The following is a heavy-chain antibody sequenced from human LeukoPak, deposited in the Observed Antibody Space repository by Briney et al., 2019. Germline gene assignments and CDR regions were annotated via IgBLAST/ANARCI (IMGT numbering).Heavy chain of an antibody. CDR3: AGSSGWFFRRNPKRYYFDY. Sequence: GGSLRLSCAASGLTFSSYGMHWVRQAPGKGLEWVAVIWYDGSNKYYADSVKGRFTISRDNAKNSLYLQMNSLRAEDTAVYYCAGSSGWFFRRNPKRYYFDYWGQGTLVTVSS. D-gene: IGHD6-19*01. J-gene: IGHJ4*02. V-gene: IGHV3-33*03. CDR2: IWYDGSNK. CDR1: GLTFSSYG.